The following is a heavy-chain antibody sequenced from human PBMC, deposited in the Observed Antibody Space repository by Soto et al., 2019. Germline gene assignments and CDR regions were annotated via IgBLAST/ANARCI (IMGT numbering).Heavy chain of an antibody. CDR1: GFTFSSYA. V-gene: IGHV3-30-3*01. CDR2: ISYDGSNK. J-gene: IGHJ4*02. Sequence: QVQLVESGGGVVQPGRSLRLSCAASGFTFSSYAMHWVRQAPGTGLEWVAVISYDGSNKYYADSVKGRFTISRDNSKNTLYLQMNSLRAEDTAVYYCARDQGYSYGGVDYWGQGTLVTVSS. D-gene: IGHD5-18*01. CDR3: ARDQGYSYGGVDY.